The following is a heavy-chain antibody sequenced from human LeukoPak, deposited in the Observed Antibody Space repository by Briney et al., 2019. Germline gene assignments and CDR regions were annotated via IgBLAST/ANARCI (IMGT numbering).Heavy chain of an antibody. CDR1: GVSFSGYY. V-gene: IGHV4-34*01. CDR2: INHSGST. Sequence: SETLSLTCAVYGVSFSGYYWSWIRQPPGKGLEWIGEINHSGSTNCNPSLMSRVTISVDTSKNQFSLKLSSVTAADAAVYYWARGQVYCSSTSCPSDYWGQGTLVTVSS. D-gene: IGHD2-2*01. CDR3: ARGQVYCSSTSCPSDY. J-gene: IGHJ4*02.